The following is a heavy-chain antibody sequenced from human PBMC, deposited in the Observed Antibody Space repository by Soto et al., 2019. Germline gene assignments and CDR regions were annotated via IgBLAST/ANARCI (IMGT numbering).Heavy chain of an antibody. D-gene: IGHD3-22*01. Sequence: SETLSLTCTVSGDSISTFYWGWMRQSPGKELEWIGYVYYTVSTNYNPSLKSRVTISVDRSKNQFSLKLTSANAGDTAVYYCARGRTVRNHADASSDYFYFFDYWGQGTQVTLSS. V-gene: IGHV4-59*01. J-gene: IGHJ4*02. CDR3: ARGRTVRNHADASSDYFYFFDY. CDR1: GDSISTFY. CDR2: VYYTVST.